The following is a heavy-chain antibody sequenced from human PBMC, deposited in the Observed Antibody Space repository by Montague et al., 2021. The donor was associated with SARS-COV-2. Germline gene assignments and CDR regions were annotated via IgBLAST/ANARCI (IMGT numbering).Heavy chain of an antibody. J-gene: IGHJ4*02. CDR3: ANEEVPNDY. CDR1: GFTFSKHA. CDR2: ISISGDKT. Sequence: SLRLSCAVSGFTFSKHAMSWVRQAPGKGLEWVSGISISGDKTYYADFVKGRFTISRDNSRNTVYLQLNTLRAEDTATYYCANEEVPNDYWGRGTLVTVSS. V-gene: IGHV3-23*01.